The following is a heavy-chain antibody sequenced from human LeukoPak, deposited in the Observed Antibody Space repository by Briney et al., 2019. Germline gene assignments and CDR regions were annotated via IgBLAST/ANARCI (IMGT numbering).Heavy chain of an antibody. CDR2: ILYDGTNK. Sequence: GGSLRLSCAASGFTFSTCAMGWVRQAPGKGLEWVALILYDGTNKYYADSVKGRFTISRDNFKNTLYLQMNSLRPEDTAVYYCARDQARRSSSSGRFDSWGQGTLVTVPS. V-gene: IGHV3-30-3*01. D-gene: IGHD6-6*01. CDR1: GFTFSTCA. CDR3: ARDQARRSSSSGRFDS. J-gene: IGHJ4*02.